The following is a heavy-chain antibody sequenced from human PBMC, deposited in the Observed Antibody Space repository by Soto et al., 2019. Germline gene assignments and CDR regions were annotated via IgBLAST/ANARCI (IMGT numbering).Heavy chain of an antibody. CDR3: AREPSPPVIDF. CDR2: IYYSGST. D-gene: IGHD2-2*01. CDR1: GGSIIRSSYY. J-gene: IGHJ4*02. V-gene: IGHV4-39*02. Sequence: SETLSLTCTVSGGSIIRSSYYWVWIRQAPGKGLEWIGSIYYSGSTYYNPSLKSRVTISVDTSKNQFSLKLSSVTAADTALYYCAREPSPPVIDFWGQGTLVTVSS.